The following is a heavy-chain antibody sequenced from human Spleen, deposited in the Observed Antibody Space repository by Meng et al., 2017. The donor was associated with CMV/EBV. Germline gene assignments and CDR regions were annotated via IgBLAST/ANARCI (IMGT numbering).Heavy chain of an antibody. CDR2: VYYPGTT. CDR3: ARGYDFWSGSKGGWFDP. D-gene: IGHD3-3*01. V-gene: IGHV4-31*02. CDR1: ISPTSHS. J-gene: IGHJ5*02. Sequence: ISPTSHSWGWIPPSPGRGLWWMCYVYYPGTTDSHPSLTSRVTISVDTSKNQFSLKLSSVTAADTAVYYCARGYDFWSGSKGGWFDPWGQGTLVTVSS.